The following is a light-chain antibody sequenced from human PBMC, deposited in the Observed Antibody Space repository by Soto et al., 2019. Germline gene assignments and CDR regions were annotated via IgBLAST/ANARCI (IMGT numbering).Light chain of an antibody. CDR2: EVS. Sequence: QSALTQPPSVSGSPGQSVTISCTETSSDVGSYNRVSWYQQPPGTAPKLMIYEVSNRPSGVADRFSGSKSGNTASLTISGLQADDGADYYSSAYTGSSTYVFGTGTKMTVL. V-gene: IGLV2-18*02. J-gene: IGLJ1*01. CDR3: SAYTGSSTYV. CDR1: SSDVGSYNR.